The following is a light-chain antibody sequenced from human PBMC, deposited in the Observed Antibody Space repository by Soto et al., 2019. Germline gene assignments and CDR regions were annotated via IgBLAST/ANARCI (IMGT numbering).Light chain of an antibody. Sequence: DIQMTQSPVSLSASVGDRVTITCRASQTISRNLNWYQQKPGKAPKLLIFAASSLQSGVPLRFSGSRSGTDFTLTISSLQPEDFATYYCQQSYDTPLTFGGGTKVEIK. J-gene: IGKJ4*01. CDR3: QQSYDTPLT. CDR1: QTISRN. CDR2: AAS. V-gene: IGKV1-39*01.